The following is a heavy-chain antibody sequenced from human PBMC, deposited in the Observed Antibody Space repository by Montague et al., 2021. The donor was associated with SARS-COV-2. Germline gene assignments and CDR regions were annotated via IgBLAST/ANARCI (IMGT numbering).Heavy chain of an antibody. Sequence: SLRLSCAASGFTFSSYNMNWFRQAPGKGLEWVSYISSSSSTIYYADSVKGRFTISRDNAKDSLYLQMNSLRDEDTAVFYCARVVGPTSYYYYGMDDWGQGTTVTVSS. CDR3: ARVVGPTSYYYYGMDD. J-gene: IGHJ6*02. CDR1: GFTFSSYN. CDR2: ISSSSSTI. D-gene: IGHD1-26*01. V-gene: IGHV3-48*02.